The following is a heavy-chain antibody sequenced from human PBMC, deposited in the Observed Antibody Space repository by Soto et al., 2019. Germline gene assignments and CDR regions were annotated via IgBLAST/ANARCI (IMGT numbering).Heavy chain of an antibody. CDR3: TGITWFRGMDV. D-gene: IGHD3-10*01. V-gene: IGHV6-1*01. CDR1: GYSVSSNSAG. J-gene: IGHJ6*02. Sequence: SQTLSLTCVISGYSVSSNSAGWNWIRQSPSRGLEWLGRTYYKSKWNNDYALSVKSRITINPDTSKNQFSLHLYSVTPEDTAVYYCTGITWFRGMDVWGQGTPVTVSS. CDR2: TYYKSKWNN.